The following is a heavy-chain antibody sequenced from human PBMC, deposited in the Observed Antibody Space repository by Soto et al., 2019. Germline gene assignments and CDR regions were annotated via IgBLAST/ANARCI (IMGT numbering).Heavy chain of an antibody. D-gene: IGHD5-18*01. Sequence: QITLKESGPPRVRPTQTLALTCTFSGFSLTTSGVGVGWIRKTPGKPLEWLAVIYWDDDKRYSPSLKSRLTITKDTSNNQVVLTMADIDPVDTTTYFCAHRGYMYGNWDHGYFDYWGQGTLVTVSS. CDR3: AHRGYMYGNWDHGYFDY. CDR2: IYWDDDK. V-gene: IGHV2-5*02. J-gene: IGHJ4*02. CDR1: GFSLTTSGVG.